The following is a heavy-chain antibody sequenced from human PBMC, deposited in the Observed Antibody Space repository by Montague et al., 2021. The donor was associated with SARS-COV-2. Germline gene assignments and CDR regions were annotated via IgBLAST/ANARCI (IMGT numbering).Heavy chain of an antibody. Sequence: TNYNPSLKSRVTISVDTSKNQFSLKLSSVTAADTAVYHCARARQDVVVPALGIRAYYYYDYMDVGGKGPTVTVPS. J-gene: IGHJ6*03. D-gene: IGHD2-2*01. V-gene: IGHV4-34*01. CDR2: T. CDR3: ARARQDVVVPALGIRAYYYYDYMDV.